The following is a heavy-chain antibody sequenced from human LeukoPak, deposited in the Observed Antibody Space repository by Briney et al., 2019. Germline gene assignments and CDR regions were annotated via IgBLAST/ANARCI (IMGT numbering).Heavy chain of an antibody. V-gene: IGHV1-2*02. CDR2: INPNSGGT. CDR3: ARVLDARMDV. CDR1: GYIFTGYY. D-gene: IGHD2-15*01. Sequence: GASVKVSCKASGYIFTGYYMHWVRQAPGQGLEWMGWINPNSGGTNHAQKFQGRVTMTRDTSISTAYMELSRLRSDDTAVYYCARVLDARMDVWGKGTTVTVSS. J-gene: IGHJ6*04.